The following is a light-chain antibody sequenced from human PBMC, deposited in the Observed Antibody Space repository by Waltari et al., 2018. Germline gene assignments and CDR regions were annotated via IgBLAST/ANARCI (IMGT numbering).Light chain of an antibody. CDR2: DAS. J-gene: IGKJ1*01. V-gene: IGKV1-5*01. CDR3: QQYNTYWT. Sequence: DIQMTQSPSTMSASVGDRVTITCRASSSISSWLAWYQQKPGKAPKRLIHDASSLESGVPSRFSGSGSGTEFTLTISSLQPDDFATYYGQQYNTYWTFGQGTKVEIK. CDR1: SSISSW.